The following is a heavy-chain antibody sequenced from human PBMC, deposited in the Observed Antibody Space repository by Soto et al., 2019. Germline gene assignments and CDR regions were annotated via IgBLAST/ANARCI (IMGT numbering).Heavy chain of an antibody. Sequence: QVQLVQSGAEVKKPESSVKVSCKASGGTFSSYAISWVRQAPGQGLEWMGGIIPIFGTANYAQKFQGRVTITADESTSTAYMELSSLRSEDTAVYYCARGGYCSGGSCYVHDDALDIWGEGTMGAVSS. D-gene: IGHD2-15*01. V-gene: IGHV1-69*01. J-gene: IGHJ3*02. CDR1: GGTFSSYA. CDR2: IIPIFGTA. CDR3: ARGGYCSGGSCYVHDDALDI.